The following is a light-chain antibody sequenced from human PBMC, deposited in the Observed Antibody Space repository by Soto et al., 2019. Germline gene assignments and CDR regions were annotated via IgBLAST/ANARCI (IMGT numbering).Light chain of an antibody. J-gene: IGKJ4*01. CDR1: QSVSSSY. CDR2: GAS. Sequence: EIVWTPSPGTLSLSPGERATLSCRASQSVSSSYLAWYQQKPGQAPRLLIYGASSRATGIPDRFSGSGSGTDFTLTIRRLEPEDFAVYYCQQYGSSPSFGGGTKLDIK. V-gene: IGKV3-20*01. CDR3: QQYGSSPS.